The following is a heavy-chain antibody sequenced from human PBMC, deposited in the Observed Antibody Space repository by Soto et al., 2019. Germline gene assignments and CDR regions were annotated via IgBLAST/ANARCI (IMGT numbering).Heavy chain of an antibody. CDR2: VYSTGST. D-gene: IGHD2-8*01. Sequence: SETLSLTCAVYGGSFSGYYWSWIRQPPGKGLQWIGNVYSTGSTFSHPSLTSRVFISVDTSKNKFSLRLTSLTAADTAVYYCARSHYTYGLLIDYWGPGIMVTVSS. V-gene: IGHV4-34*01. CDR1: GGSFSGYY. J-gene: IGHJ4*02. CDR3: ARSHYTYGLLIDY.